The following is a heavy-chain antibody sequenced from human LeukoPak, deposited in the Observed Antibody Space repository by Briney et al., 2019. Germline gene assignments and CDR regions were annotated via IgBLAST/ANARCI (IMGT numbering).Heavy chain of an antibody. CDR1: GYTFTSYA. V-gene: IGHV1-3*01. J-gene: IGHJ4*02. Sequence: ASVKVSCKASGYTFTSYAMHWVRQAPGQRLEWMGWINAGNGNTKYSQKFQGRVTITRDTSASTAYMELSSLRSEDTAVYYCARGGQLLYYFDYWGQGTLVTVSA. CDR2: INAGNGNT. CDR3: ARGGQLLYYFDY. D-gene: IGHD1-26*01.